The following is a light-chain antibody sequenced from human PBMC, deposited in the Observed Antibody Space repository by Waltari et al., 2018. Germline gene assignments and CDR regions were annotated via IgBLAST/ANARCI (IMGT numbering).Light chain of an antibody. V-gene: IGKV3-11*01. Sequence: EIVLTQSPATLSLSPGERATLSCRASQSVSSYLAWYQQKPGQTPRLLIYDASNRATGIPARFIGRGSGTDFTLTNSSLEPEDFAVYYCQQRSDWPPGFTFGPGTKVDIK. J-gene: IGKJ3*01. CDR1: QSVSSY. CDR2: DAS. CDR3: QQRSDWPPGFT.